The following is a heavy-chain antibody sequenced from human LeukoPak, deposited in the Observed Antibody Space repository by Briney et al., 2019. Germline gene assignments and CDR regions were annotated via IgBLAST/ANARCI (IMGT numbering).Heavy chain of an antibody. CDR1: GFTFSSYA. Sequence: GGSLKLSCAASGFTFSSYAMSWVRQAPGKGLEWVSAISGSGGSTFYADSVKGRFTISRDNSKNTLYLQMNSLRAEDTAIYYCVATVTILDYWGQGTLVTVSS. CDR2: ISGSGGST. D-gene: IGHD4-17*01. CDR3: VATVTILDY. V-gene: IGHV3-23*01. J-gene: IGHJ4*02.